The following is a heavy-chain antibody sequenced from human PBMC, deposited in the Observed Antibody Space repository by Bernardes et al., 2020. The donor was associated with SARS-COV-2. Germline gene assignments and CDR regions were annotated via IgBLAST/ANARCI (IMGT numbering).Heavy chain of an antibody. CDR3: AKGRGVLFCRPYYYYGMDV. J-gene: IGHJ6*02. Sequence: GGSLRLSCAASGFTFSSYAMSWVRQAPGKGLEWVSAISGSGGSTYYADSVKGRFTISRDNSKNTLYLQMNSLRAEDTAVYYCAKGRGVLFCRPYYYYGMDVWGQGTTVTVSS. D-gene: IGHD3-9*01. V-gene: IGHV3-23*01. CDR1: GFTFSSYA. CDR2: ISGSGGST.